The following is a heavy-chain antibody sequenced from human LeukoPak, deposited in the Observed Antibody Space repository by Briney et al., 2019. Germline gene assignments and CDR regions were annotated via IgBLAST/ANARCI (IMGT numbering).Heavy chain of an antibody. CDR1: GYTFSRYG. Sequence: ASVKVSCKASGYTFSRYGFSRVRQAPGQGLEWMGWISVYNGNRNYAKKVQGRVTMTRDTSTSTVYMELSSLRSEDTAVYYCARGRDIVLMVYWNWFDPWGQGTLVTVSS. CDR2: ISVYNGNR. J-gene: IGHJ5*02. CDR3: ARGRDIVLMVYWNWFDP. D-gene: IGHD2-8*01. V-gene: IGHV1-18*01.